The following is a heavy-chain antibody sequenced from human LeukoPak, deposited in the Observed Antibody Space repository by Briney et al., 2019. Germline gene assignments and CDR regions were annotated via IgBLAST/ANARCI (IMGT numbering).Heavy chain of an antibody. CDR2: ISYTGGSRT. D-gene: IGHD1-26*01. CDR1: GFTFPNYA. V-gene: IGHV3-23*01. CDR3: AKNRGAGSHYYYHMNV. J-gene: IGHJ6*03. Sequence: GGSLRLSCAASGFTFPNYAMSWVRQAPGKGLEWVSAISYTGGSRTYYADSVKGRFTISRDDSKNTLYLQLNSLRVEDTAVYYCAKNRGAGSHYYYHMNVWGKGTTVTVSS.